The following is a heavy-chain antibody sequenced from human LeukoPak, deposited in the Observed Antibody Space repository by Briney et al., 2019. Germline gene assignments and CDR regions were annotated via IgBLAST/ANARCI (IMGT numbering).Heavy chain of an antibody. D-gene: IGHD7-27*01. CDR3: ARFLGGGNWGFDY. J-gene: IGHJ4*02. CDR1: GGTFSSYA. V-gene: IGHV1-69*06. Sequence: ASVKVSCKASGGTFSSYAISWVRQAPGQGLEWMGGIIPIFGTANYAQKFQGRVTITADKSTSTAYMELSSLRSDDTAVYYCARFLGGGNWGFDYWGQGTLVTVSS. CDR2: IIPIFGTA.